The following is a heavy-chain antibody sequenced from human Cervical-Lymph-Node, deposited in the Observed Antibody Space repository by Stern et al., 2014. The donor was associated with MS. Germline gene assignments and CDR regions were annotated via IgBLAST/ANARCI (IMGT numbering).Heavy chain of an antibody. CDR1: GYTFTNYD. CDR3: ARVGLLYAVASSYYYYGMDV. CDR2: MSPNSGNT. D-gene: IGHD2-21*02. V-gene: IGHV1-8*02. J-gene: IGHJ6*02. Sequence: MQLVESGAEVKKPGASVKVSCKASGYTFTNYDIKWVRRATGQGLELMGWMSPNSGNTGYGRKFQGRVTMTRDTSINTAYMEVSGLRSEDTAVYYCARVGLLYAVASSYYYYGMDVWGQGTTVTVSS.